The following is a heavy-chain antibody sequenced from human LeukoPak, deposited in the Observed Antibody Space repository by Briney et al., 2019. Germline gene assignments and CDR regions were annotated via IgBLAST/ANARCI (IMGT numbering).Heavy chain of an antibody. CDR2: IKSNTDGGTT. Sequence: GGSLRLSCAASGFTFSDAWMSWVRQTPGKGLEWGGRIKSNTDGGTTDFAAPVKGRFTISRDDSENALYLQMNSLKTEDTAVYYCTTQLLYEHNFDSWGQGTLVTVSS. J-gene: IGHJ4*02. D-gene: IGHD2-2*02. CDR3: TTQLLYEHNFDS. CDR1: GFTFSDAW. V-gene: IGHV3-15*01.